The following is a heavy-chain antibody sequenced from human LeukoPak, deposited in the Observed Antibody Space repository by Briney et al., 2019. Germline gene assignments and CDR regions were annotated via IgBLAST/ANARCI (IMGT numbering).Heavy chain of an antibody. CDR2: IKQDGSRK. V-gene: IGHV3-7*04. CDR3: TRVGYIDEGIDY. J-gene: IGHJ4*02. Sequence: GGSLRLSCVASGFPFSSYWMTWVRQAPGKGLEWVANIKQDGSRKSYVDSVKGRFTISRDNAKNSLYLQMNSLRAEDTAIYYCTRVGYIDEGIDYWGQGTLVTVSS. CDR1: GFPFSSYW. D-gene: IGHD5-24*01.